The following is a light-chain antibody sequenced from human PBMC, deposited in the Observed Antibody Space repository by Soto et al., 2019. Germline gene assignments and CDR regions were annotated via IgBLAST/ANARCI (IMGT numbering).Light chain of an antibody. Sequence: QSALTQPPSVSGSPGQSVTISCTVTSSDVGDYEHVSWYQLAPGTAPKLLISHVINRPSGVPDRFSGSKSGNTPSLTISGLQAEDEADYYCGLFTSSATWVFGGGTKLTVL. CDR1: SSDVGDYEH. J-gene: IGLJ3*02. CDR3: GLFTSSATWV. V-gene: IGLV2-18*01. CDR2: HVI.